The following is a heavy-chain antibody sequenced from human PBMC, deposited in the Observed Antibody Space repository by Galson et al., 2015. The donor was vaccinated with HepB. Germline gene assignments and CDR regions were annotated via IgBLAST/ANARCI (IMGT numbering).Heavy chain of an antibody. V-gene: IGHV3-30*04. D-gene: IGHD1-14*01. Sequence: SLRLSCAASGFIFSSYAMHWVRQAPGKGLEWVAVISYGGSDKYSADSVKGRFTISRDNSKNTLYLQMDSLRAEDTAVYYCARAPPRLRTLTAYYFDYWGQGTLVTASS. J-gene: IGHJ4*02. CDR2: ISYGGSDK. CDR3: ARAPPRLRTLTAYYFDY. CDR1: GFIFSSYA.